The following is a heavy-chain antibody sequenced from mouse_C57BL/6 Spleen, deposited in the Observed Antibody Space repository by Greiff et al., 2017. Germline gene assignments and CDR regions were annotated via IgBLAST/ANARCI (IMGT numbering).Heavy chain of an antibody. CDR1: GYSFTDYN. CDR3: ARRVYGSSWCAY. J-gene: IGHJ3*01. CDR2: INPSTGGT. Sequence: VQLQQSGPELVKPGASVKISCKASGYSFTDYNMNWVKQSNGKSLEWIGEINPSTGGTTYNQKFKAKATLTVDKSSSTADMQVKSLRSEDAAVYYCARRVYGSSWCAYWGEGTLVTVSA. V-gene: IGHV1-42*01. D-gene: IGHD1-1*01.